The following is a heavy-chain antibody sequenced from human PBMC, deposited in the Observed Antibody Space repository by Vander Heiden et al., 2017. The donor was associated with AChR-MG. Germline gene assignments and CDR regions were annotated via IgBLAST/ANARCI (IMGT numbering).Heavy chain of an antibody. D-gene: IGHD4-17*01. CDR3: AKDSNNYGDYVHAFDI. CDR1: GFTFSSYA. CDR2: ISGSGGTT. J-gene: IGHJ3*02. Sequence: EVQLLGSGGGLVQPGGSLRLSCAASGFTFSSYAIHWVRQAPGKGREWVSAISGSGGTTFYADSVKGRFTISRDNSKNTLYLQMNSLRAEDTALYYCAKDSNNYGDYVHAFDIWGQGTMVTVSS. V-gene: IGHV3-23*01.